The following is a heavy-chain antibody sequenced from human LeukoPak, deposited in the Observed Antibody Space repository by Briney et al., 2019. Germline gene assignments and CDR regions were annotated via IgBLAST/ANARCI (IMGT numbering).Heavy chain of an antibody. D-gene: IGHD3-22*01. CDR2: INHSGST. V-gene: IGHV4-34*01. Sequence: PSETLSLTCAVYGGSFSSYYWNWIRQPPGKGLEWIGEINHSGSTNYNPSLKSRVTISVHTSKNQCSLKLSSVTAADTAVYYRVRVVDITTSAGGYWGQGTLVTVSS. CDR1: GGSFSSYY. J-gene: IGHJ4*02. CDR3: VRVVDITTSAGGY.